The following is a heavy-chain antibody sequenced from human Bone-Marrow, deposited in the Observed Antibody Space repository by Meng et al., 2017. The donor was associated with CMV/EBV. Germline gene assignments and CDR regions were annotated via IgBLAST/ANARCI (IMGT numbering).Heavy chain of an antibody. CDR2: IYPDDSNT. D-gene: IGHD4-17*01. CDR1: GYSFNSYW. Sequence: GESLKISCKGSGYSFNSYWIGWVRQVPGKGLEWMGVIYPDDSNTRYSPSFQGQVTISADKSISTAYLQWSSMKASDTARYYCESAPGLDDGDPLGCFDYWGQGHRVTGSS. J-gene: IGHJ4*02. CDR3: ESAPGLDDGDPLGCFDY. V-gene: IGHV5-51*01.